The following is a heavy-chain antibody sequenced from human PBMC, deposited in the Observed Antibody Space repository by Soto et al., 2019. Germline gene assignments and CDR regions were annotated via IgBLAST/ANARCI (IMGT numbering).Heavy chain of an antibody. D-gene: IGHD3-10*01. J-gene: IGHJ4*02. V-gene: IGHV4-59*01. CDR3: ARDPGARGLGEYYFDS. Sequence: QVQLQESGPGLVKPSETLSLTCTVSGGSITKYYWSWIRQPPGKGLEWIGYIDYRGGTNQNPSLKSRVTISVETSKNQFSLKLSSVTAADTAVYYCARDPGARGLGEYYFDSWGQGTLVTVSS. CDR1: GGSITKYY. CDR2: IDYRGGT.